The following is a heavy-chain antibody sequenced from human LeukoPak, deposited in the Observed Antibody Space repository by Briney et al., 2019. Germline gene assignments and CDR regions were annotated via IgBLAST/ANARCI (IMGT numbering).Heavy chain of an antibody. J-gene: IGHJ5*02. Sequence: GGSLRLSCAASGFTFSSYSMNWVRQAPGKGLEWVSSISSSSSKIYYADSVKGRFTISRDNAKNSLYLQMNSLRAEDTAVYYCARRYSGYDSGWFDPWGQGTLVTVSS. D-gene: IGHD5-12*01. CDR2: ISSSSSKI. CDR1: GFTFSSYS. V-gene: IGHV3-21*01. CDR3: ARRYSGYDSGWFDP.